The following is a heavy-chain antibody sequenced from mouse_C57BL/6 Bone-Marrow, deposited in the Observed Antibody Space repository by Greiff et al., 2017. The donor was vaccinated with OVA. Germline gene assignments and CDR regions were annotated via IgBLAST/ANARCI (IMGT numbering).Heavy chain of an antibody. CDR3: ARQRGHDYDVGDY. CDR2: IYPRSGNT. V-gene: IGHV1-81*01. J-gene: IGHJ2*01. D-gene: IGHD2-4*01. Sequence: VKLQESGAELARPGASVKLSCKASGYTFTSYGISWVKQRTGQGLEWIGEIYPRSGNTYYNEKFKGKATLTADKSSSTAYMELRSLTSEDSAVYFCARQRGHDYDVGDYWGQGTTLTVSS. CDR1: GYTFTSYG.